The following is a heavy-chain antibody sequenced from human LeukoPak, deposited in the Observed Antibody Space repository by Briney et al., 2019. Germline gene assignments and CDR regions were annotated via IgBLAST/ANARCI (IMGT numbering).Heavy chain of an antibody. CDR2: ISVGGSSI. J-gene: IGHJ4*02. CDR3: AKDKRSMGYSSGWRYHDY. CDR1: GFSFSDYY. D-gene: IGHD6-19*01. Sequence: GGSLRLSCAASGFSFSDYYMSWIRQAPGKGLEWVSYISVGGSSIYYADSVKGRVTISRDNAKNSLYLQMNSLRAEDTAVYYCAKDKRSMGYSSGWRYHDYWGQGTLVTVSS. V-gene: IGHV3-11*01.